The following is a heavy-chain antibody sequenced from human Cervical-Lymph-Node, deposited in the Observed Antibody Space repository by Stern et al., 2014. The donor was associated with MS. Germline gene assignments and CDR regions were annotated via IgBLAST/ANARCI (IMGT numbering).Heavy chain of an antibody. V-gene: IGHV1-3*01. Sequence: MQLVESGAEVKKPGASVKVSCKASGYTFTSYAMHWVRQAPGQRLEWMGWINAGNGNTTYSQKFQGRVTITRYTSASPAYMALSSLRSEDTAVYYCACRRRSDPDYWGQGTLVTVSS. CDR3: ACRRRSDPDY. J-gene: IGHJ4*02. CDR1: GYTFTSYA. CDR2: INAGNGNT.